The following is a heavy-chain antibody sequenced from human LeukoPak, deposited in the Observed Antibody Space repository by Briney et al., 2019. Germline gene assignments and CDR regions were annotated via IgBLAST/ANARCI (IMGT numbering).Heavy chain of an antibody. J-gene: IGHJ6*03. V-gene: IGHV1-69*13. CDR2: IIPIFGTA. D-gene: IGHD2-2*01. CDR3: ARGPRGFYCSSTSCYGRNYYYYYMDV. Sequence: SVKVSCKASGGTFSSYAISWVRQAPGQGLEWMGGIIPIFGTANYAQKFQGRVTITADESTSTAYMELSSLRSEDTAVYYCARGPRGFYCSSTSCYGRNYYYYYMDVWGKGTTVTISS. CDR1: GGTFSSYA.